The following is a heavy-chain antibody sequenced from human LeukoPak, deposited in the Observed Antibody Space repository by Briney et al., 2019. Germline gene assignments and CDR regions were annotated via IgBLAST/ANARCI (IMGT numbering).Heavy chain of an antibody. V-gene: IGHV4-31*03. Sequence: ASQTLSLTCTVSGGSISSGGYYWSWIRQHPGKGLEWIGYIYYSGSTYYNPSLKSRVTISVDTSKNQFSLKLSSVTAADTAVYYCASSTLSSSWYDFDCWGQGTLVTVSS. CDR1: GGSISSGGYY. CDR3: ASSTLSSSWYDFDC. J-gene: IGHJ4*02. D-gene: IGHD6-13*01. CDR2: IYYSGST.